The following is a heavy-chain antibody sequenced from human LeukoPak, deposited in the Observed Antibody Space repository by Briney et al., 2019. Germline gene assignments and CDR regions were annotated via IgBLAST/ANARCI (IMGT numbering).Heavy chain of an antibody. CDR1: GFTFSSYS. CDR2: ISSSSSYI. V-gene: IGHV3-21*01. CDR3: ARVLRLYYFDY. Sequence: GGSLRLSCAASGFTFSSYSMNWVRQAPGKGLEWVSSISSSSSYIYYAVSVKGRFTISRDNAKNSLYLQMNSLRAEDTAVYYCARVLRLYYFDYWGQGTLVTVSS. J-gene: IGHJ4*02. D-gene: IGHD6-19*01.